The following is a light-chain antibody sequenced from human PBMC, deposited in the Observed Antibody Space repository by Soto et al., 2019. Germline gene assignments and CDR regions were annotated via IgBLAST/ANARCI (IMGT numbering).Light chain of an antibody. CDR1: QSVSSSY. CDR2: GAS. J-gene: IGKJ4*01. Sequence: EVVLTQPPGTLSLSPGERATLSCRASQSVSSSYLGWYQQKPGQAPRLLTYGASTRATGIPDRFSGSGSGTDLTLTISRLEPEDFAVYYCQQYDRSPLTFGGGTKVEIK. CDR3: QQYDRSPLT. V-gene: IGKV3-20*01.